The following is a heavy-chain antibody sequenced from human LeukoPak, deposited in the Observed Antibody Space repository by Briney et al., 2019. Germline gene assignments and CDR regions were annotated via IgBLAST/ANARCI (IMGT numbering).Heavy chain of an antibody. D-gene: IGHD5-18*01. Sequence: SETLSLTCTVSGGSISSGDYYWSWIRQPPGKGLEWIGYIYYSGSTYYNPSLKSRVTISVDMSKNQFSLKLSSVTAADTAVYYCARAKGIQLWAYFDYWGQGTLVTVSS. J-gene: IGHJ4*02. CDR2: IYYSGST. CDR1: GGSISSGDYY. V-gene: IGHV4-30-4*01. CDR3: ARAKGIQLWAYFDY.